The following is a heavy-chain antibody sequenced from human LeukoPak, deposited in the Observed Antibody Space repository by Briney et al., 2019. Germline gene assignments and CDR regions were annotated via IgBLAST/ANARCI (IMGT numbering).Heavy chain of an antibody. D-gene: IGHD2-21*02. V-gene: IGHV4-34*01. J-gene: IGHJ6*03. Sequence: SETLSLTCAVYGGSFSGYYWSWIRQPPGKGLEWIGEINHSGSTNYNPSLKSRVTISVDTSKNQFFLKLSSVTAADTAVYYCARRVVTATPARYYYYMDVLGKGTTVTVSS. CDR3: ARRVVTATPARYYYYMDV. CDR1: GGSFSGYY. CDR2: INHSGST.